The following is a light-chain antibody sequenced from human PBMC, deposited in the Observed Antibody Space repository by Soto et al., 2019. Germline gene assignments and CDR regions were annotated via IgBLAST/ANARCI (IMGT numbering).Light chain of an antibody. V-gene: IGLV2-14*01. Sequence: QSVLTQPASVSGSPGQSITISCTGTSSDVGGYNYVSWYQQHPGKAPKLLIYEVSNRPSGVSNRFSGSKSGNTASLTISGLQAEDEADYYCGTWDASLNAYVFGTGTKVTVL. CDR1: SSDVGGYNY. J-gene: IGLJ1*01. CDR2: EVS. CDR3: GTWDASLNAYV.